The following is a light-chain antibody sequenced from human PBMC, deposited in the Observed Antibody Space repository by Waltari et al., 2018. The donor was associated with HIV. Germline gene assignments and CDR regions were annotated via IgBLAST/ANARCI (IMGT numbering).Light chain of an antibody. CDR1: QSVSSNY. CDR3: RQYVSSPRT. V-gene: IGKV3-20*01. CDR2: GAS. J-gene: IGKJ1*01. Sequence: EIVLTQSPGTLSLSPGERATLSCRASQSVSSNYLAWYQQKPGQAPSLLIYGASTRATGIPDRFSGSGSGTDFTLTISRLEPEDFAVYFCRQYVSSPRTFGQGTKVEIK.